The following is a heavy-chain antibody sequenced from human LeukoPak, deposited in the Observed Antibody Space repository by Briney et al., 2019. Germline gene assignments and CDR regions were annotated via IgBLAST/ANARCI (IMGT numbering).Heavy chain of an antibody. D-gene: IGHD1-26*01. CDR2: ISYDGSNK. V-gene: IGHV3-30*18. J-gene: IGHJ4*02. CDR1: GFTFSGYG. CDR3: AKDGASASGSYLAFDY. Sequence: GGSLRLSCAASGFTFSGYGMHWVRQAPGKGLEWVAVISYDGSNKYYADSVKGRFTISRDNSKNTLYLQMNSLRAEDTAVYYCAKDGASASGSYLAFDYWGQGTLVTVSS.